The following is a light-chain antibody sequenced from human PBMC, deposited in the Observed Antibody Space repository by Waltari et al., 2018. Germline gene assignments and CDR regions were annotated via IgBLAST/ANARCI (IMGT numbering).Light chain of an antibody. CDR3: QQRSEWPIT. V-gene: IGKV3-11*01. CDR1: QSVGSQ. Sequence: DIVLTQSPVTLSVSPGERVTLSCRASQSVGSQLAWCQQKAGQAPRLLIHDVYNRAAGIPARFSGSGSGTDFSLTINSPEPEDSAVYFCQQRSEWPITFGGGTKVEIK. J-gene: IGKJ4*01. CDR2: DVY.